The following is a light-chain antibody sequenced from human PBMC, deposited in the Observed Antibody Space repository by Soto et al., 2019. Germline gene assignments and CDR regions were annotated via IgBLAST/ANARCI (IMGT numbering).Light chain of an antibody. CDR1: QSVLYNSNNKNY. CDR2: WAS. J-gene: IGKJ3*01. Sequence: DIVMTQSPDSLAVSLGERATINCKSSQSVLYNSNNKNYLAWYQQKPGQPPKLLIYWASTRESGVPDRFSGSGSGTDFPLTISSLQTEDVSVYYCQKYYYTPSFTFGPGPKVDI. CDR3: QKYYYTPSFT. V-gene: IGKV4-1*01.